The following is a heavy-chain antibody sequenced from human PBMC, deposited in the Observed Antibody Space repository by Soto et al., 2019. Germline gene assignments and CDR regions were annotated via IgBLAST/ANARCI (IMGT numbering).Heavy chain of an antibody. CDR3: ARGVYSGYVDRFDP. Sequence: QVQLQESGPGLVKPSETLSLTCTVSGGSISSYYWSWIRQPPGKGLGWIGYIYYSGSTNYNPSLKSRVTIAVDTSKNQFSLKLSSVTAADTAVYYCARGVYSGYVDRFDPWGQGTLVTVSS. CDR1: GGSISSYY. V-gene: IGHV4-59*01. J-gene: IGHJ5*02. D-gene: IGHD5-12*01. CDR2: IYYSGST.